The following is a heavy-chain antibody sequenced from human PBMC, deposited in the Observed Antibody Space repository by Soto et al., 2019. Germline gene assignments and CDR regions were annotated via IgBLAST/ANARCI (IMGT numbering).Heavy chain of an antibody. J-gene: IGHJ6*02. Sequence: PSETLSLTCTLSGGSISSSSHYWGWIRQPPGKGLKCLGSLYYSGSTYYNPSLKRRVTISVDTHKNQFSLQLSSVTAADTAVYYCARLGSNWNDEGDYYYYYGMDVWGQGTTVTVSS. CDR2: LYYSGST. CDR3: ARLGSNWNDEGDYYYYYGMDV. CDR1: GGSISSSSHY. D-gene: IGHD1-20*01. V-gene: IGHV4-39*01.